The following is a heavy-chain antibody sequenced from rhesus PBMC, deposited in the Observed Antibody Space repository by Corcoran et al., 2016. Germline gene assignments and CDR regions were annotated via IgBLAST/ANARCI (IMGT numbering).Heavy chain of an antibody. CDR3: AKEGAAGYFDS. CDR1: GFPFGSYT. V-gene: IGHV3-103*01. Sequence: EVQLVESGGGLAQPGGSLRLSGTASGFPFGSYTMHWVREAQGKGPEWVSVLSSGGTIYFTDSLKGRFTISRDNSRNTLSLQMNSLRADDTAVYFCAKEGAAGYFDSWGQGVLVTVSS. CDR2: LSSGGTI. J-gene: IGHJ4*01. D-gene: IGHD6-13*01.